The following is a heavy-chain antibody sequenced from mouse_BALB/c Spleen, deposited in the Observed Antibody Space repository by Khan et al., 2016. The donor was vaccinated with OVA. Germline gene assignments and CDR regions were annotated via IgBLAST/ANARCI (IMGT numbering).Heavy chain of an antibody. CDR2: INPSTGGT. V-gene: IGHV1S81*02. D-gene: IGHD2-1*01. CDR1: GYTFTSYY. J-gene: IGHJ3*01. CDR3: TRSGYGTFAY. Sequence: VQLQQSGAELVKPGASVRLSCKASGYTFTSYYLYWVKQRPGHGLEWIGDINPSTGGTHFNEKFKSKATLTVDKSSSTAYMQLSSLTSEDSAVYYCTRSGYGTFAYWGQGTLVTVS.